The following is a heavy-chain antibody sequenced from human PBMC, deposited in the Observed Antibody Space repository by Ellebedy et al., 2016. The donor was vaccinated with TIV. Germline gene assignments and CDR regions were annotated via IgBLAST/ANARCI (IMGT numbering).Heavy chain of an antibody. V-gene: IGHV3-7*01. Sequence: GESLKISCAASGFSFRSYWMSWVRQAPGKGLEWVANIYQDGSEIYYVDSVKGRFTISRDNAKNELYLQMKSLKVEDTAVYYCARRGSYGDYAVHVNSWFDSWGQGTPVSVSP. D-gene: IGHD4-17*01. CDR1: GFSFRSYW. CDR3: ARRGSYGDYAVHVNSWFDS. J-gene: IGHJ5*01. CDR2: IYQDGSEI.